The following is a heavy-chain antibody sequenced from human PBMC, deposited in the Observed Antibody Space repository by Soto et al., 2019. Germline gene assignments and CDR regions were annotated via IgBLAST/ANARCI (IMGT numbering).Heavy chain of an antibody. CDR2: IYNNETF. D-gene: IGHD6-19*01. CDR1: GASVSSGSFY. Sequence: KTSETLSLTCSVSGASVSSGSFYWSWIRRPPGKGLEWIGFIYNNETFNYNPSLKSRVTLSVDTSKHQFSLKLSSVTAADTAVYYCARVPLRYSSSHNFDSWGQGALVTVSS. J-gene: IGHJ4*02. V-gene: IGHV4-61*01. CDR3: ARVPLRYSSSHNFDS.